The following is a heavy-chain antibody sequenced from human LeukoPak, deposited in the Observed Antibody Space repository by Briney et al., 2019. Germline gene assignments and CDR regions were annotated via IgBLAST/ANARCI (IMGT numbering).Heavy chain of an antibody. D-gene: IGHD6-19*01. CDR3: VRTEVSSGSEDY. Sequence: PSETLSLTCTGSGGSIISSAYYWSWIRQPPGKGLEWIGYIYYSGSTYYNPSLKSRVTISLDTSKNQFSLKLSSVTAADTAVYYCVRTEVSSGSEDYWGQGTLVTVSS. CDR1: GGSIISSAYY. CDR2: IYYSGST. J-gene: IGHJ4*02. V-gene: IGHV4-30-4*08.